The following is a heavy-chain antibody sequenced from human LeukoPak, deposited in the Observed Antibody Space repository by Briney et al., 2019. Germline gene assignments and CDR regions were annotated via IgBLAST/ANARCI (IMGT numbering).Heavy chain of an antibody. Sequence: GGSLTLSCLVSGFSVSHNYVSWVRQAPGKGLEWVSAISGSGGSTYYADSVKGRFTISRDNSKNTLYLQMNSLRAEDTAVYYCAKRSGYYYYWGQGTLVTVSS. CDR2: ISGSGGST. CDR1: GFSVSHNY. V-gene: IGHV3-23*01. J-gene: IGHJ4*02. CDR3: AKRSGYYYY. D-gene: IGHD3-22*01.